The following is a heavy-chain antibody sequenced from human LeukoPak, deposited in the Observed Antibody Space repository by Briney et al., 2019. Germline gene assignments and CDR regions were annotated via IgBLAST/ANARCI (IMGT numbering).Heavy chain of an antibody. CDR1: GFAVSSGY. CDR3: ARDSCGGDCYYNDY. Sequence: PGGSLRLSCAVSGFAVSSGYISWVRQAPGKGLEWVSIIYSSGNTYYADSVRGRFTLSRDDSKNTVYLQMNSLRAEDTAVYYCARDSCGGDCYYNDYWGQGTLVTVSS. D-gene: IGHD2-21*02. CDR2: IYSSGNT. V-gene: IGHV3-53*01. J-gene: IGHJ4*02.